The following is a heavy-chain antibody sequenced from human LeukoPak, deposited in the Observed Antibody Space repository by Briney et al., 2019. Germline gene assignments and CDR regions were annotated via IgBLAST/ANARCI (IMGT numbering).Heavy chain of an antibody. CDR3: ARVVVPAGWYFDL. D-gene: IGHD2-2*01. CDR1: GGSISSYY. J-gene: IGHJ2*01. CDR2: IYYSGST. V-gene: IGHV4-59*01. Sequence: SETLSLTCTVSGGSISSYYWSWIRQPPGKGLEWIGYIYYSGSTNYNPSLKSRVTISVGTPKNQFSLKLSSVTAADTAVYYCARVVVPAGWYFDLWGRGTLVTVSS.